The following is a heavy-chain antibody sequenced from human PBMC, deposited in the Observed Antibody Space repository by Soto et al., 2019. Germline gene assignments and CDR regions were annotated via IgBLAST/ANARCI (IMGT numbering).Heavy chain of an antibody. CDR2: VNPIVGMS. J-gene: IGHJ4*02. D-gene: IGHD3-10*01. Sequence: QVRLVQSGAEVKTPGSSVKVSCTASGGTFNSYTINWVRQAPGQRLEWVGRVNPIVGMSSSASKFQGRVTRTADKSTSKADMDLTGLKSEDTAVYYCATSYGSGSSHFDYWCQGTLVTV. CDR1: GGTFNSYT. V-gene: IGHV1-69*02. CDR3: ATSYGSGSSHFDY.